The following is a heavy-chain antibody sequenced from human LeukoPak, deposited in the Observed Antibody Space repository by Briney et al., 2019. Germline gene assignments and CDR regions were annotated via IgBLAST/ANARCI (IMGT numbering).Heavy chain of an antibody. Sequence: SQTLSLTCTVSGDSISSGDYYWSWIRQPAGKGLEWIGYIYYSGSTNYNPSLKSRVTISVVTSKNQFSLKLSSVTAADTAVYYCARGARRIGSSWTPWGQGTLVTVSS. CDR1: GDSISSGDYY. CDR2: IYYSGST. CDR3: ARGARRIGSSWTP. V-gene: IGHV4-61*10. D-gene: IGHD6-13*01. J-gene: IGHJ4*02.